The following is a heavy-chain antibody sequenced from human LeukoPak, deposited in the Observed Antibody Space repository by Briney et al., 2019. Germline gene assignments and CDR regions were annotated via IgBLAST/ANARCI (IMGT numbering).Heavy chain of an antibody. CDR1: GASYNAYY. CDR2: IDHRGTA. V-gene: IGHV4-34*01. D-gene: IGHD4-23*01. J-gene: IGHJ4*02. Sequence: SETLSLTCAVYGASYNAYYWSWIRQPPGKGLEWIGDIDHRGTATYNPSLKSRLTVSADASKNQFSLKLSSVTAADTAVYYCARQDGGNFESNYWGQGTLVTVSS. CDR3: ARQDGGNFESNY.